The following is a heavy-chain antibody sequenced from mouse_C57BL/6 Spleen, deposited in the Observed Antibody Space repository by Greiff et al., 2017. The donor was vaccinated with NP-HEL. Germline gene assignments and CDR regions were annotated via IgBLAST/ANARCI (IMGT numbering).Heavy chain of an antibody. J-gene: IGHJ1*03. CDR3: ARETYSNVWYFDD. CDR2: IYPGDGDT. Sequence: VQLQPSGPELVKPRASVKISCKASGYAFSSSWMNWVKQRPGKGLEWIGRIYPGDGDTNYNGKFKGKATLTADKSASTAYMQLSSLTPKDSAVYICARETYSNVWYFDDWSTGTTVTVSS. D-gene: IGHD2-5*01. CDR1: GYAFSSSW. V-gene: IGHV1-82*01.